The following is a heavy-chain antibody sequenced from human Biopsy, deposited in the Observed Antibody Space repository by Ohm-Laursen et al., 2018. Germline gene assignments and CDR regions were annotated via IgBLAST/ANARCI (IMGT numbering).Heavy chain of an antibody. J-gene: IGHJ6*02. V-gene: IGHV4-39*07. CDR2: IYYSGTT. D-gene: IGHD2/OR15-2a*01. CDR3: ARATNSTGWPYYYFYGMDV. Sequence: SDTLSLTCTVTGGSISRSSYYWDWIRQPPGKGLEWIGSIYYSGTTDYSPSLKSRVTISVDTSKNQFSLRLNSVTAADTAVYYCARATNSTGWPYYYFYGMDVWGQGTTVTVSS. CDR1: GGSISRSSYY.